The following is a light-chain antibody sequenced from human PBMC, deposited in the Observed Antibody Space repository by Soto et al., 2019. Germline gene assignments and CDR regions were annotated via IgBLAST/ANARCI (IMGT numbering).Light chain of an antibody. CDR1: QTFSSSS. J-gene: IGKJ1*01. V-gene: IGKV3-20*01. CDR2: GAG. CDR3: QQYGSSPPT. Sequence: EIVLTQSPGTLSLSPGERATLSCRASQTFSSSSSAWYHQKPGQAPRLLILGAGARAAGIPDRFSVSGSGSDFTLTISRLEPEDFAVYYCQQYGSSPPTFGQGTKVDIK.